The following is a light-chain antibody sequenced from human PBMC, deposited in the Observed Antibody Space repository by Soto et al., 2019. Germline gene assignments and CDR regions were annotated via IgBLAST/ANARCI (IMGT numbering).Light chain of an antibody. J-gene: IGLJ1*01. CDR3: SSYAGSKDV. V-gene: IGLV2-8*01. CDR1: SSDVGGYNY. CDR2: EVS. Sequence: QSALTQPPSASGSPGQSVTISCTGTSSDVGGYNYVSWYQQHPGKAPKLMIYEVSKRPSGVPDRFSGSKSGNTASLTVSGLQAEDEADYYCSSYAGSKDVFGTGTKLTI.